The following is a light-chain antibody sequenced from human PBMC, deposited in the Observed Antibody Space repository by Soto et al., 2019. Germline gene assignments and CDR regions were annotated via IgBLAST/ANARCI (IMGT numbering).Light chain of an antibody. V-gene: IGKV3-11*01. J-gene: IGKJ4*01. Sequence: EIVLTQFPATLSLSPGDGATLSCRASQSVSSYLAWYQQKRGQAPSLLIYDSSNRATGIPARFSGSGSGTDFSLIISSLGPEDFAVYYCQQRSSWPLTFGGGTKVDIK. CDR2: DSS. CDR3: QQRSSWPLT. CDR1: QSVSSY.